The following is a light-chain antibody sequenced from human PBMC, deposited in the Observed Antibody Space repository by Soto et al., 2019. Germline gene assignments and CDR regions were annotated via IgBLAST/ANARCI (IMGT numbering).Light chain of an antibody. CDR3: HQYSNSPAT. J-gene: IGKJ3*01. CDR1: QSVNSNY. Sequence: EIVLTQSPGTLSLSPGERATLSCRASQSVNSNYLAWYQQKPGQAPRLLIYGASSRATGIPDRFSGSGSGTDSTLTISRLEPEDFAVYYCHQYSNSPATFGSGTKVDIK. CDR2: GAS. V-gene: IGKV3-20*01.